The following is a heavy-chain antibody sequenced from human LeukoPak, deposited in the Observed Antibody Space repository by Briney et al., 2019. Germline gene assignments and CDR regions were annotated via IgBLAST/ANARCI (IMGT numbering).Heavy chain of an antibody. CDR1: GGSISSSNW. CDR2: IYHSGST. CDR3: ARIYGRGAFDI. J-gene: IGHJ3*02. V-gene: IGHV4-4*02. D-gene: IGHD5-12*01. Sequence: SGTLSLTCAVSGGSISSSNWWSWVRQPPGKGLEWIGEIYHSGSTNYNPSLKSRVTISVDTSKNQFSLKLSSVTAADTAVYYCARIYGRGAFDIWGQGTMVTVSS.